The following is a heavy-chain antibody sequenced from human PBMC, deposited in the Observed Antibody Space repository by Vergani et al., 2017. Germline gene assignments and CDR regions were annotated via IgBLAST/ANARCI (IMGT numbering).Heavy chain of an antibody. CDR3: VKEVGDWGNYGLDV. CDR2: IGPYNDNT. V-gene: IGHV1-18*01. Sequence: QVQLVQSGAEVKEPGSSVKVSCKASGYTFISSGLSWVRQAPGQGLEWMGWIGPYNDNTNYAQKMRGRVTMTTDTSTDTAYMVLRRQRSDDTAVYFCVKEVGDWGNYGLDVWSQGTTVTVSS. D-gene: IGHD2-21*02. CDR1: GYTFISSG. J-gene: IGHJ6*02.